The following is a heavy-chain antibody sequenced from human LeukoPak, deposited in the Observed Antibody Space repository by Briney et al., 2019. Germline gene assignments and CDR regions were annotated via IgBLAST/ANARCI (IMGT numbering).Heavy chain of an antibody. V-gene: IGHV3-23*01. Sequence: GGSLRLSCAASGFTFSSYGMSWVRQAPGKGLEWVSAISGSGGSTYYADSVKGRFTISRDNSKNTLYLQMNSLRAEDTAVYYCAQDLLGHSDSGFDYWGQGTLVTVSS. J-gene: IGHJ4*02. CDR3: AQDLLGHSDSGFDY. D-gene: IGHD1-26*01. CDR1: GFTFSSYG. CDR2: ISGSGGST.